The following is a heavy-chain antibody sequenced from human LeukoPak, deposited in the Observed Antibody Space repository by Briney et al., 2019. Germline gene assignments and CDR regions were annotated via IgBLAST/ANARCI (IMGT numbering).Heavy chain of an antibody. CDR1: GYTFTGYY. V-gene: IGHV1-2*02. Sequence: GASVKVSCKASGYTFTGYYMHWVRQAPGQGLEWMGWINPNSGGTNYGQRFQGRVTMTRDTSISTVYMELSRLRSDDTAVYYCARDYRGYFWSGFRFDPWGQGTLVTVSS. CDR3: ARDYRGYFWSGFRFDP. J-gene: IGHJ5*02. CDR2: INPNSGGT. D-gene: IGHD3-3*01.